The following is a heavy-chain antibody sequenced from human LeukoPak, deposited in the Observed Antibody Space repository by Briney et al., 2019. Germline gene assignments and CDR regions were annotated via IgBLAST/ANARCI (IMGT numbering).Heavy chain of an antibody. V-gene: IGHV3-53*01. CDR1: EFTVSSNY. CDR2: IYSGGST. Sequence: PGGSLRLSCAASEFTVSSNYMSWVRQAPGKGLEWVSVIYSGGSTYYADSVKGRFTISRDNSKNTLYLQMNSLRAEDTAVYYCARDYYGSSGYRHDAFDIWGQGTVVTVSS. D-gene: IGHD3-22*01. CDR3: ARDYYGSSGYRHDAFDI. J-gene: IGHJ3*02.